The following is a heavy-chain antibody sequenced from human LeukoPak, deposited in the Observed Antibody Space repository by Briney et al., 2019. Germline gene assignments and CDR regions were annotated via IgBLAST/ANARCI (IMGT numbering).Heavy chain of an antibody. CDR3: ASRSGSRRPFDY. V-gene: IGHV4-34*01. CDR2: INHSGST. CDR1: GGSFSGYY. D-gene: IGHD1-26*01. Sequence: SETLSLTCAVYGGSFSGYYWSWIRQPPGKGLEWIGEINHSGSTNYNPSLESRVTISVDTSKNQFSLKLSSVTAADTAVYYCASRSGSRRPFDYWGQGTLVAVSS. J-gene: IGHJ4*02.